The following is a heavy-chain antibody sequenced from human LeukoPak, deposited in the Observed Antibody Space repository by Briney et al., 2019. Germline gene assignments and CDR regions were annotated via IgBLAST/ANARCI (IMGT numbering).Heavy chain of an antibody. J-gene: IGHJ5*02. V-gene: IGHV1-3*01. CDR1: GYTFTSYA. Sequence: EASVKVSCKASGYTFTSYAMHWVRQAPGQRLEWMGWINAGNGNTKYSQKFQGRVTITRDTSASTAYMELSSLRSEDTAVYYCARDHSGYCSGGSCYSDNWFDPWGQGTLVTVSS. CDR2: INAGNGNT. CDR3: ARDHSGYCSGGSCYSDNWFDP. D-gene: IGHD2-15*01.